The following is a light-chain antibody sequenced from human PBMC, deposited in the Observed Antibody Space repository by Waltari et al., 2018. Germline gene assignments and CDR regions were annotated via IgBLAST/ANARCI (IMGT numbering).Light chain of an antibody. CDR1: QSISAY. Sequence: DIQMTQSPSTLSASVGDRVTITCRASQSISAYLAWYQQKPGKAPKLLIYKSSTVESGVPSRFSGSGSGTEVTLTISGLQPDDFATYYCQQYNIYPLTFGGGTKVEIK. CDR2: KSS. V-gene: IGKV1-5*03. J-gene: IGKJ4*01. CDR3: QQYNIYPLT.